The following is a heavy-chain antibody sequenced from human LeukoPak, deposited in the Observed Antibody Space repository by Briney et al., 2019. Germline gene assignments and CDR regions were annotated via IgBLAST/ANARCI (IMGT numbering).Heavy chain of an antibody. D-gene: IGHD3-22*01. J-gene: IGHJ5*02. CDR1: GDSVSSNSAT. CDR3: ARFHDSSGYYWGNWFDP. CDR2: TYYRSKWYN. V-gene: IGHV6-1*01. Sequence: SQTLSLTCAISGDSVSSNSATWNWIRQSPSRGLEWLGRTYYRSKWYNDYAVSMKSRITINPDTSKNQFSLQLNSVTAADTAVYYCARFHDSSGYYWGNWFDPWGQRTLVTVSS.